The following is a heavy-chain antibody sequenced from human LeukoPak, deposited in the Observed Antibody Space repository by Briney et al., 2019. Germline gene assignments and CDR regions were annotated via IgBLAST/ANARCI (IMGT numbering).Heavy chain of an antibody. V-gene: IGHV4-59*01. J-gene: IGHJ4*02. CDR2: IYYSGST. D-gene: IGHD6-13*01. CDR3: ARGYSNYAGVYSSSLWVPDY. Sequence: SETLSLTCTVSGGSISSYYWSWIRQPPGKGLEWIGYIYYSGSTNYNPSLKSRVTISVDTSKNQFSLKLSSVTAADTAVYYCARGYSNYAGVYSSSLWVPDYWGQGTLVTVSS. CDR1: GGSISSYY.